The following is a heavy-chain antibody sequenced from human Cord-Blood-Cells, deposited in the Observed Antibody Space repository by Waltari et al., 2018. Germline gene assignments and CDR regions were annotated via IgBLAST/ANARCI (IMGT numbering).Heavy chain of an antibody. Sequence: QVQLVESGGGVVQPGRSLRLSCAASGFTFSSYAMHWVRQAPGKGLEWVAVISYDGSNKYYADSVKGRFTISRDNSKNTLYLQMNSLRAEDTAVYYCARGGVTTLRMDVWGQGP. V-gene: IGHV3-30-3*01. CDR1: GFTFSSYA. CDR3: ARGGVTTLRMDV. J-gene: IGHJ6*02. D-gene: IGHD4-17*01. CDR2: ISYDGSNK.